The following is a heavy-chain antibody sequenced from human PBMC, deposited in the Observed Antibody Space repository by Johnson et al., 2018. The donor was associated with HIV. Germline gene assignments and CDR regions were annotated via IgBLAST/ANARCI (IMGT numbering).Heavy chain of an antibody. V-gene: IGHV3-9*01. CDR3: AKDTEAAAGTDDAFDI. Sequence: LVESGGGLVQPGRSLRLSCAASGFTFDDYAMHWVRQAPGKGLEWVSGINWNGGSTGYADSVKGRFTISRDNAKNSLYLQMNSLRAGDTAVYYCAKDTEAAAGTDDAFDIWGQGTMVTVSS. CDR1: GFTFDDYA. J-gene: IGHJ3*02. CDR2: INWNGGST. D-gene: IGHD6-13*01.